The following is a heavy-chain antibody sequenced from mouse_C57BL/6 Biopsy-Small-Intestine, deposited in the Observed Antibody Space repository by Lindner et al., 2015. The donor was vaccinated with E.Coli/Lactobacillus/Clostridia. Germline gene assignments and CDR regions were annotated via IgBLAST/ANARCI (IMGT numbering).Heavy chain of an antibody. CDR3: ARWWLLDYAMDY. Sequence: VQLQESGPELVKPGASVKMSCKASGYTFTDYNMHWVKQSHGKGLEWIGYINPNNGGTSYNQKFKGKATLTVNKSSSTAYMELRSLTSEDSAVYYCARWWLLDYAMDYWGQGTSVTVSS. CDR2: INPNNGGT. V-gene: IGHV1-22*01. CDR1: GYTFTDYN. D-gene: IGHD2-3*01. J-gene: IGHJ4*01.